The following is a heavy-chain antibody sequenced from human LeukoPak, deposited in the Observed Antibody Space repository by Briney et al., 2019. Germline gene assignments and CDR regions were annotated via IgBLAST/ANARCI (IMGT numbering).Heavy chain of an antibody. J-gene: IGHJ4*02. CDR1: GFTFSSFA. Sequence: PGGSLRLSCAASGFTFSSFAMSWVRQAPGKGLEWVSTISGSGGSTSYADSVKGRFTISRDNSKNTLYLQMNSLRAEDTAVYYCAKDRGSSTDWGQGTLVTVSS. V-gene: IGHV3-23*01. CDR2: ISGSGGST. D-gene: IGHD6-6*01. CDR3: AKDRGSSTD.